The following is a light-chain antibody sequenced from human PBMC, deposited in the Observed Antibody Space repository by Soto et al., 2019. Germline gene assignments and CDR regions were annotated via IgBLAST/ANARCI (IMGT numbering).Light chain of an antibody. CDR2: SNT. V-gene: IGLV1-44*01. CDR1: SSNIGSNY. Sequence: QSVLTQPPSASGTPGQRITISCSGSSSNIGSNYVNWYQHLPGTAPKLLIYSNTQRPSGVPDRFSGSKSGTSASLAISGLQSEDEADYYCAAWDDSLNGFYVFGTGTKLTVL. J-gene: IGLJ1*01. CDR3: AAWDDSLNGFYV.